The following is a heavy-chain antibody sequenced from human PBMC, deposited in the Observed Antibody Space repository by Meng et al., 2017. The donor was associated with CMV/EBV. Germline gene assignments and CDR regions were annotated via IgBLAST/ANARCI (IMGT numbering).Heavy chain of an antibody. V-gene: IGHV4-4*07. Sequence: HVQLQVVGPGLVQPSETLSLTCTVSGGSSSSYYWSWIRQPAGKGLEWIGRIYTSGSTNYNPSLKSRVTMSVDTSKNQFSLKLSSVTAADTAVYYCARHGDTAMVVGIDYWGQGTLVTVSS. CDR2: IYTSGST. CDR1: GGSSSSYY. D-gene: IGHD5-18*01. CDR3: ARHGDTAMVVGIDY. J-gene: IGHJ4*02.